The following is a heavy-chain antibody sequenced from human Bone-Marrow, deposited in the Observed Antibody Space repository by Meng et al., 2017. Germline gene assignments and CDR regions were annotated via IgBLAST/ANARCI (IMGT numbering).Heavy chain of an antibody. Sequence: SETLSLTCTVSGGSISSYYWSWIRQPPGKGLEWIGYIYYSGSTNYNPSLKSRVTISVDTSKNQFSLKLSSVTAAGTAVYYCATNSGSYYGNIDYWGQGTLVTVSS. D-gene: IGHD1-26*01. CDR2: IYYSGST. CDR1: GGSISSYY. J-gene: IGHJ4*02. V-gene: IGHV4-59*08. CDR3: ATNSGSYYGNIDY.